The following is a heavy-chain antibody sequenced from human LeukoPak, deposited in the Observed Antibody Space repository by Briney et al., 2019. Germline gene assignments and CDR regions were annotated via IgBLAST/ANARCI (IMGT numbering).Heavy chain of an antibody. D-gene: IGHD6-19*01. CDR3: ARGYSSGLYYFDY. Sequence: GGSLRLSCAASGFTVSSNYMSWVRQAPGKGLEWVSVIYSGGSTYYADSVKGRFTISRDNSKNTLYLQMNSLRAEDTAVYYCARGYSSGLYYFDYWGQGTLVTVSS. CDR1: GFTVSSNY. J-gene: IGHJ4*02. CDR2: IYSGGST. V-gene: IGHV3-66*01.